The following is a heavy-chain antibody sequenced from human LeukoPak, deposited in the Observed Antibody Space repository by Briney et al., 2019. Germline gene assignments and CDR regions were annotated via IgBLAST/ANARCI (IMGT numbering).Heavy chain of an antibody. CDR3: GRDRSSVVAGIGY. CDR1: GFTFSTYS. D-gene: IGHD6-19*01. V-gene: IGHV3-21*01. Sequence: GVSLRLSCAASGFTFSTYSMNWVRQAPGKGLEWVSYISSSSSYIYYADSVKGRSTISRDNAKNSLYLQMNSLRAEDTAVYYCGRDRSSVVAGIGYWGQGTLVTVSS. J-gene: IGHJ4*02. CDR2: ISSSSSYI.